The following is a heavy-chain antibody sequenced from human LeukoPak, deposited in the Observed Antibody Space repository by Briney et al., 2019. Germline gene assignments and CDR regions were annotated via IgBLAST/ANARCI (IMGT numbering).Heavy chain of an antibody. J-gene: IGHJ4*02. D-gene: IGHD3-10*01. Sequence: PSETLSLTCTVSGASISSSSYYWGWIRQPPGRGLEWIGSIFYSGSTYYNPSIESRVTISVDTSKNQFSLKLSSVTAADTAVYYCASILTYYYGSGSYYIDCWGQGTLVTVSS. CDR3: ASILTYYYGSGSYYIDC. V-gene: IGHV4-39*01. CDR1: GASISSSSYY. CDR2: IFYSGST.